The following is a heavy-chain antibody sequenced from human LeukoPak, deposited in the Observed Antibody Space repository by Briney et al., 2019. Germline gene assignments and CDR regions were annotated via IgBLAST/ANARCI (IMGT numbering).Heavy chain of an antibody. Sequence: PSETLSLTCTVSGGSISSSSYYWGWIRQPPGKGLEWIGSIYYSGSTYYNPSLKSRVTISVDTSKNQFSLKLSSVTAADTAVYYCARQADTAMVTPMCWFDPWGQGTLVTVSS. D-gene: IGHD5-18*01. J-gene: IGHJ5*02. CDR3: ARQADTAMVTPMCWFDP. V-gene: IGHV4-39*01. CDR2: IYYSGST. CDR1: GGSISSSSYY.